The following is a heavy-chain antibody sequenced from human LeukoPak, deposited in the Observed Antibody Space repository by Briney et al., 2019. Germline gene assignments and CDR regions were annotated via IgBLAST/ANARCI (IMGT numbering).Heavy chain of an antibody. Sequence: GGSLRLSCAAPGFIFSSFGMHWVRQAPGKGLERVAFIQDDESNKFYADSVKGRFTISRDNSKNTLFLQMNILRPEDTALYYCAKQMVERPHYYYMDVWGEGTTVTVSS. CDR2: IQDDESNK. CDR3: AKQMVERPHYYYMDV. D-gene: IGHD2-15*01. CDR1: GFIFSSFG. J-gene: IGHJ6*03. V-gene: IGHV3-30*02.